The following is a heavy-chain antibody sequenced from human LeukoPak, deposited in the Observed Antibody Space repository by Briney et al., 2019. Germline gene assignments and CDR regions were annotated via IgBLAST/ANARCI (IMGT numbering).Heavy chain of an antibody. Sequence: GGSLRLSCAASGISFSSSWMHWVRQGPGKGLVWVSRINSDGSTTTYADSVKGRLTISRDNAKNTLYLQMNSLRAEDTAVYYCARDMTTVTTDAFDIWGQGTMVTVSS. J-gene: IGHJ3*02. V-gene: IGHV3-74*01. CDR1: GISFSSSW. D-gene: IGHD4-17*01. CDR2: INSDGSTT. CDR3: ARDMTTVTTDAFDI.